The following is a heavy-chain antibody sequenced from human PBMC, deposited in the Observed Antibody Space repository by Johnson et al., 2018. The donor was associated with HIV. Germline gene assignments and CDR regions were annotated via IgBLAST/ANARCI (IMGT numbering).Heavy chain of an antibody. Sequence: MQLVESGGGLVQPGGSLRLSCTASGFTVSSNYMRWVRQAPGKGLEWVSVIYTDDSIYYADSVKGRFTISRDNSKNTLYLQMNSLRAEDTAGYYCAREGDYGWGAGMGSDIWGQGTMVTGSS. D-gene: IGHD3-16*01. J-gene: IGHJ3*02. CDR2: IYTDDSI. V-gene: IGHV3-66*01. CDR3: AREGDYGWGAGMGSDI. CDR1: GFTVSSNY.